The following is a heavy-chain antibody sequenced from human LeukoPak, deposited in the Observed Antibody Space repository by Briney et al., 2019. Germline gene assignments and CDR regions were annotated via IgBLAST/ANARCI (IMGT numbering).Heavy chain of an antibody. D-gene: IGHD3-16*02. CDR1: GFTFSSYA. CDR2: ISYDGSNK. J-gene: IGHJ4*02. V-gene: IGHV3-30*04. Sequence: GGSLRLSCAASGFTFSSYAMHWVRQAPGKGLEWVAVISYDGSNKYYADSVKGRFTISRDNSKNTLYLQMNSLRAEDMAVYYCAREDDYVWGSYRFFDYWGQGTLVTVSS. CDR3: AREDDYVWGSYRFFDY.